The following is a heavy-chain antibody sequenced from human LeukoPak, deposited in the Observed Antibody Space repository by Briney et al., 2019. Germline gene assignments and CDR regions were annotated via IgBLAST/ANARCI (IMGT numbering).Heavy chain of an antibody. CDR2: IYYSGST. J-gene: IGHJ5*02. V-gene: IGHV4-39*07. CDR1: GGSISSSSYY. Sequence: SETLSLTCTVSGGSISSSSYYWGWIRQPPGKGLEWIGSIYYSGSTYYNPSLKSRVTISVDTSKNQFSLKLSSVTAADTAVYYCAREGASIVVVPAAYNWFDPWGQGTLVTVSS. D-gene: IGHD2-2*01. CDR3: AREGASIVVVPAAYNWFDP.